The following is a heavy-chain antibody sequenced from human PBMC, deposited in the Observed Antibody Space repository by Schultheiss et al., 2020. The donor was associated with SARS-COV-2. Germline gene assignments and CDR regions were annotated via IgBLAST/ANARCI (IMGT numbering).Heavy chain of an antibody. J-gene: IGHJ4*02. V-gene: IGHV3-74*01. CDR1: GFTFSSYG. CDR2: INSDGSST. CDR3: ARGPYDSSGYYYSDELLDH. D-gene: IGHD3-22*01. Sequence: GGSLSLSCAASGFTFSSYGMHWVRQVPGKGLVWVSRINSDGSSTSYADSVKGRFTISRDNAKNSLYLEMNSLRAEDTAVYYCARGPYDSSGYYYSDELLDHWGQGALVTVSS.